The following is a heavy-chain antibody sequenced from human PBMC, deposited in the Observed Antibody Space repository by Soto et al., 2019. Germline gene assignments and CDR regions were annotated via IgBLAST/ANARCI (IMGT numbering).Heavy chain of an antibody. D-gene: IGHD3-10*01. J-gene: IGHJ5*02. CDR1: AYSFTPYL. CDR2: IYPGDSRT. Sequence: GESLKLSCTGSAYSFTPYLIGCVHQMPGQGLEWVGVIYPGDSRTRYSPPFQGQVTISADKSISTAYLQWSSLKASDTAMYYCATRRFSSTEFSPWGQGTRVTVSS. CDR3: ATRRFSSTEFSP. V-gene: IGHV5-51*07.